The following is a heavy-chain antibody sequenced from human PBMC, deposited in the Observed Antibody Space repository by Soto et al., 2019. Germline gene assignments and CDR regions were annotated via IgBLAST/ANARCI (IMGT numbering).Heavy chain of an antibody. CDR2: MNPNSGNT. Sequence: QVQLVQSGAEVKKPGASVKVSCKASGYTFTSYDINWVRQATGQGLEWMGWMNPNSGNTGYAQKFQGRVTMTRNTSISTAYMELRSLRSEDTAVYYCVRSGDYSRFLEWPDQVGRKSLDYWGQGTLVTVSS. D-gene: IGHD3-3*01. V-gene: IGHV1-8*01. J-gene: IGHJ4*02. CDR1: GYTFTSYD. CDR3: VRSGDYSRFLEWPDQVGRKSLDY.